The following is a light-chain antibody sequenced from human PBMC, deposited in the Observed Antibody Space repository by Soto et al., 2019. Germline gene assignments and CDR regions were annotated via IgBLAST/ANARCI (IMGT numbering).Light chain of an antibody. CDR3: SSYTSSSTPVV. V-gene: IGLV2-14*01. J-gene: IGLJ2*01. CDR2: DVS. CDR1: SSDVGGYNY. Sequence: QSALTQPASVSGSPGQSITISCTGTSSDVGGYNYVSWYQQHPGKAPKLMIYDVSNRPSGVSNRFSGSKSGNTASLTISGLQAEEEADYYCSSYTSSSTPVVFGGGTKVTVL.